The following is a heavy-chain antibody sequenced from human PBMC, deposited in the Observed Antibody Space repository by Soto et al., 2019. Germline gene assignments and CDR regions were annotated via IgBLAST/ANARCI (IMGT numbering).Heavy chain of an antibody. Sequence: EVQLVESGGGLVQPGGSLRLSCEASGFTFRNYDMHWVRQGTGKGLEWVSGISAAGDPDYADSVEGRLTIYRENAQNSFFLQMNSLRVGDTAVYYCARTDRDFYGLDVWCQGTTVIVSS. CDR1: GFTFRNYD. CDR2: ISAAGDP. V-gene: IGHV3-13*05. J-gene: IGHJ6*02. CDR3: ARTDRDFYGLDV.